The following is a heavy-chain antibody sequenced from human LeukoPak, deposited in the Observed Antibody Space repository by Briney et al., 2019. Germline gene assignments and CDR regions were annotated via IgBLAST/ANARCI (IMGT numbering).Heavy chain of an antibody. D-gene: IGHD2-15*01. V-gene: IGHV3-74*01. J-gene: IGHJ3*02. CDR3: ARDQVVVAATDAFDI. CDR1: GFTFSDYW. Sequence: GGSLRLSCAASGFTFSDYWMHWVRQAPGKGLEWVSHINSDGRDTNYADSVKGRFTISRDNANNMVYLQMNSLRAEDTAVYYCARDQVVVAATDAFDIWGQGTMVTVSS. CDR2: INSDGRDT.